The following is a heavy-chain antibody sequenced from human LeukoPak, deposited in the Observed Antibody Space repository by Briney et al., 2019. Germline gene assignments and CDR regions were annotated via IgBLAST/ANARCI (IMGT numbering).Heavy chain of an antibody. CDR3: LNGRHSSGWHHIDY. V-gene: IGHV1-69-2*01. Sequence: ASVKASCKVSGYTFTDYYMHWVQQAPGKGLEWKGLVDPEDGETIYAEKFQGRVTITADTSTDTAYMELSSLRSEDTAVYYCLNGRHSSGWHHIDYWGQGTLVTVSS. CDR2: VDPEDGET. D-gene: IGHD6-19*01. J-gene: IGHJ4*02. CDR1: GYTFTDYY.